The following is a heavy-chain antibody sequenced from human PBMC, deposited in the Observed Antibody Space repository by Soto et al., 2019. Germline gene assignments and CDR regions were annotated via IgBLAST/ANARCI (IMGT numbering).Heavy chain of an antibody. CDR1: EFTFDKYY. CDR2: IKPDGSEQ. Sequence: LRLSCAASEFTFDKYYMTWVRQAPGKGPEWVANIKPDGSEQYYVDSVKGRFTISRDNANNSLYLQMNSLRAEDTAVYFCARGNWNYYYGFDVWGQGTTVTVSS. D-gene: IGHD1-20*01. CDR3: ARGNWNYYYGFDV. V-gene: IGHV3-7*01. J-gene: IGHJ6*02.